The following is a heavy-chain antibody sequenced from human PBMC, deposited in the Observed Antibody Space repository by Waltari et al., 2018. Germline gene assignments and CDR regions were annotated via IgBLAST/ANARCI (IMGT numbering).Heavy chain of an antibody. CDR2: IQFSGRT. CDR1: GDSVTNTDHY. Sequence: QLQLQESGPGLVKPSEPLSLTCSVSGDSVTNTDHYWGWVRQSPGKGLEWVGSIQFSGRTSYNPSLRSRLTIAVDTSKNRFSLNLTSMTVADTAVYYGVRRPLDWQFDVWGRGILVTVSS. V-gene: IGHV4-39*01. J-gene: IGHJ2*01. CDR3: VRRPLDWQFDV.